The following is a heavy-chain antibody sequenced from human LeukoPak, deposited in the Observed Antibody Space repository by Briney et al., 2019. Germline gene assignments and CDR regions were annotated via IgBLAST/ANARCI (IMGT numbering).Heavy chain of an antibody. Sequence: PGGSLRLSCAASGFTFTIYAMGWVRQAPGKGLEWVSVIGAGGSITSYADSVKGRFTISRDNSKNTLYLQMNSLRAEDTALYYCAKGNGYPRYFDYWGQGTLVTVSS. D-gene: IGHD3-22*01. CDR2: IGAGGSIT. CDR1: GFTFTIYA. J-gene: IGHJ4*02. V-gene: IGHV3-23*01. CDR3: AKGNGYPRYFDY.